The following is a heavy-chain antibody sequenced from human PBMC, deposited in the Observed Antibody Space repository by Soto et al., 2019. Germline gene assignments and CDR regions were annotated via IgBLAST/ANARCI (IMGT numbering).Heavy chain of an antibody. V-gene: IGHV4-31*03. J-gene: IGHJ6*02. CDR3: ARTYYDFGSGYTKNYYYGMDV. Sequence: QVQLQESGPGLVKPSQTLSLTCTVSGGSISSGGYYWSWIRQHPGKGLEWIGYIYYSGSTYYNPSRESRVTRSVDTSKKQFTLKLGSVTAADTAWYYCARTYYDFGSGYTKNYYYGMDVWGQGTTVTVS. CDR2: IYYSGST. D-gene: IGHD3-3*01. CDR1: GGSISSGGYY.